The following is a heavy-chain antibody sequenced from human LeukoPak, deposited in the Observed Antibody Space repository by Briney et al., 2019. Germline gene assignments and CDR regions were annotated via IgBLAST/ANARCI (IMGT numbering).Heavy chain of an antibody. J-gene: IGHJ4*02. Sequence: GESLLISCKGSGSSFTSYWISWVRQLPGKGLEWMGRIDPSDSYTNYSPSFQGHVTFSADKSISTAYLQWTSLKASDTAMYYCARQTRSGWSMEYNFDYWGQGTLVTVSS. V-gene: IGHV5-10-1*01. CDR3: ARQTRSGWSMEYNFDY. D-gene: IGHD6-19*01. CDR2: IDPSDSYT. CDR1: GSSFTSYW.